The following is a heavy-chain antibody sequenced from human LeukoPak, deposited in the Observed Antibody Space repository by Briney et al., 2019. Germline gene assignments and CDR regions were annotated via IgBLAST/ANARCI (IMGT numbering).Heavy chain of an antibody. Sequence: PSETLSLTCAVYGGSFSGYYWSWIRQPPGKGLEWIGEINHSGSTNYNPSLKSRVTISVDTSKNQFSLKLSSVTAADTAVYYCAGKRRRITIFGVVSSPDNWFDPWGQGTLVTVSS. CDR2: INHSGST. CDR1: GGSFSGYY. V-gene: IGHV4-34*01. CDR3: AGKRRRITIFGVVSSPDNWFDP. D-gene: IGHD3-3*01. J-gene: IGHJ5*02.